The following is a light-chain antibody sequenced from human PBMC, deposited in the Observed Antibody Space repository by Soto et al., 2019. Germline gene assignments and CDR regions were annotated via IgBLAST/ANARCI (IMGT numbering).Light chain of an antibody. CDR2: KAS. CDR3: QQYNSYALT. V-gene: IGKV1-5*03. Sequence: DIQMTQSPSTLSGSVGDRVTITCRASQTISSWLAWYQQKPGKAPKLLIYKASTLKSGVPPRFSGSGFGTEFTLTIDSLQPDDSGTYYCQQYNSYALTFGQGTRLEIK. CDR1: QTISSW. J-gene: IGKJ5*01.